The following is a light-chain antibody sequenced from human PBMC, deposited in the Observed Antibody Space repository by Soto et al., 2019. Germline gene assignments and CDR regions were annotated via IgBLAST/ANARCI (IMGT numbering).Light chain of an antibody. J-gene: IGLJ3*02. Sequence: QSALTQPPSASGSPGQSVTISCTGTSSDVGAYNYVSWYQQHAGKAPKLVIYEVTKRPSGVPDRFSGSKSANTASLTVSGLQAEDVADYYCSSFASSNTWVFGGGTKPTVL. CDR2: EVT. V-gene: IGLV2-8*01. CDR3: SSFASSNTWV. CDR1: SSDVGAYNY.